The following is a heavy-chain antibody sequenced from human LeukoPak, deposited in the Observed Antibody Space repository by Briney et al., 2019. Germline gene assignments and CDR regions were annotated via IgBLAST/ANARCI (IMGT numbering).Heavy chain of an antibody. CDR3: ARASGNIFDI. CDR1: GFTFSSYS. J-gene: IGHJ3*02. V-gene: IGHV3-21*01. CDR2: ISSSSSYI. Sequence: GGSLRLSCAASGFTFSSYSMNWVRQAPGKGLEWVSSISSSSSYIYYADSVKGRFTTSRDNAKNSLYLQMNSLRAEDTAVYYCARASGNIFDIWGQGTMVTVSS. D-gene: IGHD3-10*01.